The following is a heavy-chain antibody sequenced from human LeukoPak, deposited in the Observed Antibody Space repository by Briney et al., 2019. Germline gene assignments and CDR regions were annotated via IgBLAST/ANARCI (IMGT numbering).Heavy chain of an antibody. CDR3: ARDRYNWNDSYYYYGMDV. V-gene: IGHV4-59*01. J-gene: IGHJ6*02. CDR1: GGSITTYN. D-gene: IGHD1-20*01. Sequence: PSETLSLTCTVSGGSITTYNWIWIRQTPGQALEWIGHIYYSGSTNYNPSLKSRVTISVDTSKNQFSLKLSSVTAADTAVYYCARDRYNWNDSYYYYGMDVWGQGTTVTVSS. CDR2: IYYSGST.